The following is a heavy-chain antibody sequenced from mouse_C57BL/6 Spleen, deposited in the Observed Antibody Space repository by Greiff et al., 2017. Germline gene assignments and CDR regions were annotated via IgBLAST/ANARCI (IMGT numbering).Heavy chain of an antibody. V-gene: IGHV1-61*01. CDR3: ARSYGYDVLYYFDY. Sequence: QVQLQQPGAELVRPGSSVKLSCKASGYTFTSYWMDWVKQRPGQGLEWIGNIYPSDSETHYNQKFKDKATLTVDKSSSTAYMQLSSLTSEDSAVYYCARSYGYDVLYYFDYWGQGTTLTVSS. CDR2: IYPSDSET. CDR1: GYTFTSYW. J-gene: IGHJ2*01. D-gene: IGHD2-2*01.